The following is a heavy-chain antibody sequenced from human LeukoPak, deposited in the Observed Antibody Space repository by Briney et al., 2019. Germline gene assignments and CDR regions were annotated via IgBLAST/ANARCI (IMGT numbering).Heavy chain of an antibody. CDR3: ARVRWLPDPYYFDY. D-gene: IGHD5-24*01. Sequence: ASVKVSCKASGYTFTSYGISWVRQAPGQGLEWMGWISAYNGDTNYAQKLQGRVTMTTDTSTSTAYMELRSLTSDDTAMYYCARVRWLPDPYYFDYWGQGTLVTVSS. CDR1: GYTFTSYG. V-gene: IGHV1-18*01. CDR2: ISAYNGDT. J-gene: IGHJ4*02.